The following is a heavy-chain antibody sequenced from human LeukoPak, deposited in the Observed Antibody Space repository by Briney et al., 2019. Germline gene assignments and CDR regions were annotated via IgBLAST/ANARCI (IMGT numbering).Heavy chain of an antibody. D-gene: IGHD4-17*01. CDR1: GFTFSNAW. Sequence: GGSLRLSCAASGFTFSNAWMSWVRQAPGKGLEWVGRIKSKTDGGTTDYAAPVKGRFTISRDDSKNTLYLQMNSLKTEDTAVYYCTTDYGDDDDYYYYYMDVWGKGTTVTVSS. J-gene: IGHJ6*03. CDR3: TTDYGDDDDYYYYYMDV. CDR2: IKSKTDGGTT. V-gene: IGHV3-15*01.